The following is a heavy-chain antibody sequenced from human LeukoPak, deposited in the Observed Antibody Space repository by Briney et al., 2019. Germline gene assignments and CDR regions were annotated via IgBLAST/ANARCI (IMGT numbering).Heavy chain of an antibody. CDR3: ARVAATIAAAGTARSLDP. V-gene: IGHV1-69*04. D-gene: IGHD6-13*01. CDR2: IIPILGIA. J-gene: IGHJ5*02. CDR1: GGTFSSYA. Sequence: SVKVSCKASGGTFSSYAISWVRQAPGQGLEWMGRIIPILGIANYAQKFQGRVTITADKSTSTAYMELSSLRSEDTAVYYCARVAATIAAAGTARSLDPWGQGTLVTVSS.